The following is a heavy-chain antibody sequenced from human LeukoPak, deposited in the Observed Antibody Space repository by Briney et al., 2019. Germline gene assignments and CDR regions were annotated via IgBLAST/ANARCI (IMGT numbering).Heavy chain of an antibody. Sequence: SETLSLTCTVSGGSISSYYWSWIRQPAGKGLEWIGRIYTSGSTNYNLSLKSRVTMSVDTSKNQFSLKLSSVTAADTAVYYCAREAQTDYGDYVDDAFDIWGQGTMVTVSS. CDR2: IYTSGST. D-gene: IGHD4-17*01. V-gene: IGHV4-4*07. J-gene: IGHJ3*02. CDR3: AREAQTDYGDYVDDAFDI. CDR1: GGSISSYY.